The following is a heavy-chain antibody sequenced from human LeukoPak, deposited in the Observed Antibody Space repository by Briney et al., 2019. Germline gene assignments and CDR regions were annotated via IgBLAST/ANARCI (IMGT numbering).Heavy chain of an antibody. D-gene: IGHD2-2*01. CDR3: ARDGRYCSTTSCPFAAFDY. CDR1: GFTFSGYE. CDR2: ISSSGGII. J-gene: IGHJ4*02. V-gene: IGHV3-48*03. Sequence: GGSLRLSCAASGFTFSGYEMNWVRQAPGKGLEWVSYISSSGGIIYYADSVKGRFTISRDNAKNSLSLQMNSLRAEDTAVYYCARDGRYCSTTSCPFAAFDYWGQGTLVTVSS.